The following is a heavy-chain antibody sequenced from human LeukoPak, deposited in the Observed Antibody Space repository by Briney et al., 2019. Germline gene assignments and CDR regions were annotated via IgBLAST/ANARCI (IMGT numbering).Heavy chain of an antibody. CDR2: ISFDGSNT. V-gene: IGHV3-30-3*01. CDR1: GITFSIYA. Sequence: GGSLRLSCAVSGITFSIYAVQWVRQAPGKGLEWVAVISFDGSNTYYADSAKGRFTISRDNSKNTLFLQMNSLRAEDTAVYYCASPSRPYGDYEVAYRGQGSLVTVSS. D-gene: IGHD4-17*01. CDR3: ASPSRPYGDYEVAY. J-gene: IGHJ4*02.